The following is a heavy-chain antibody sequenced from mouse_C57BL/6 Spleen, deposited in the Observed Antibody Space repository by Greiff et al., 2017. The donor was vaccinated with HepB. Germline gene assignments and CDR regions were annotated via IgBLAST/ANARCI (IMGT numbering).Heavy chain of an antibody. J-gene: IGHJ3*01. CDR1: GYTFTSYW. Sequence: QVQLKQPGAELVKPGASVKLSCKASGYTFTSYWMHWVKQRPGRGLEWIGRIDPNSGGTKYNEKFKSKATLTVDKPSSTAYMQLSSLTSEDSAVYYCASHYYGSSWFAYWGQGTLVTVSA. CDR3: ASHYYGSSWFAY. CDR2: IDPNSGGT. D-gene: IGHD1-1*01. V-gene: IGHV1-72*01.